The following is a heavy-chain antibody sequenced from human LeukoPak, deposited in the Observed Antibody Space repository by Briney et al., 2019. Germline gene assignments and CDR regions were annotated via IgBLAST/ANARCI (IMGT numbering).Heavy chain of an antibody. V-gene: IGHV3-23*01. D-gene: IGHD3-22*01. CDR2: ISNSGGST. CDR3: AKDESSGYYYFDY. J-gene: IGHJ4*02. CDR1: GVTFSNYA. Sequence: GGSLRLSCAASGVTFSNYAMSWVRQAPGKGLEWDSVISNSGGSTYYADSVKGRFTVSRDNSKNMLYLQMNSLRAEDTAVYYCAKDESSGYYYFDYWGQGALVTVSS.